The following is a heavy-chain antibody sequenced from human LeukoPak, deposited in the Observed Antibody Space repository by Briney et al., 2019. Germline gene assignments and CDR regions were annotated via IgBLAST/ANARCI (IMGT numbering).Heavy chain of an antibody. CDR2: IYYSGST. CDR1: GGSISSGGYY. CDR3: ARYCGGDCYSGNYFDY. D-gene: IGHD2-21*02. V-gene: IGHV4-31*03. J-gene: IGHJ4*03. Sequence: TPSLTCTVSGGSISSGGYYWTWIRQHPGKGLEWIGYIYYSGSTYYNPSLKSRVTISVDTSKNQFSLKLSSVTAADTAVYYCARYCGGDCYSGNYFDYWGPGRQGSVSS.